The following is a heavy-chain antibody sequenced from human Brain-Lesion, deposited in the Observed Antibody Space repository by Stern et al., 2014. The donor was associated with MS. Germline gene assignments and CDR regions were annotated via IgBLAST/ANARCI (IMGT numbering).Heavy chain of an antibody. CDR1: GGSISSGGYY. V-gene: IGHV4-61*02. Sequence: VQLEESGPGLVKPSQTLSLSCTVSGGSISSGGYYWSWIRQPAGKGLEWIGRIFNSGSPSYNPSLKSRVTIPIDTSKTQFSLRLNSMTAADTAVYYCARGRVVPGFQYYATDVWGQGTTVIVSS. J-gene: IGHJ6*02. CDR2: IFNSGSP. D-gene: IGHD2-2*01. CDR3: ARGRVVPGFQYYATDV.